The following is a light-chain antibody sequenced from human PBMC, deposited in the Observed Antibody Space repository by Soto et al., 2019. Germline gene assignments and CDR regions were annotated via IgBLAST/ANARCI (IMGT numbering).Light chain of an antibody. CDR1: SSDVGSYNL. CDR3: CSSAGSGTYV. CDR2: EGS. J-gene: IGLJ1*01. Sequence: QSALTQPASVSGSPGQSITISCTGTSSDVGSYNLVSWYQQHPGKAPKLMIYEGSKRPSGVSNRFSGSKSGNTASLTICGXXXXXXXXXYYCSSAGSGTYVFGTGTKVTV. V-gene: IGLV2-23*01.